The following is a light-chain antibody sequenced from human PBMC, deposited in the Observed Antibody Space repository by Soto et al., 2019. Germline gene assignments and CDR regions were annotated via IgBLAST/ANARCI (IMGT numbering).Light chain of an antibody. CDR3: QQYGSSPPYT. CDR2: GSS. Sequence: VLTQSPGTLSLSPGERATLSCRASQSVSNNYFAWYQQKPGQAPRLLIFGSSDRATGTPDRFSGSGSGTDFTLTISRLEPEDFAVYYCQQYGSSPPYTVGQGTKLEIK. J-gene: IGKJ2*01. CDR1: QSVSNNY. V-gene: IGKV3-20*01.